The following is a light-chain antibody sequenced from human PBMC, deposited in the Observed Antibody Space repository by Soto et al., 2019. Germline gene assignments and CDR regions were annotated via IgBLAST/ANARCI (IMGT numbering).Light chain of an antibody. J-gene: IGKJ4*01. CDR3: QQLNSYPLT. CDR2: AAS. V-gene: IGKV1-17*01. Sequence: IHMTQSPSSLSASVGYRVTIACRASQGISTYLNCYQQKQGKAPKLLIYAASSLQSGVPSRFSGSGYGTDFNLTISSLQTEDFATYYCQQLNSYPLTFGGGTKVDIK. CDR1: QGISTY.